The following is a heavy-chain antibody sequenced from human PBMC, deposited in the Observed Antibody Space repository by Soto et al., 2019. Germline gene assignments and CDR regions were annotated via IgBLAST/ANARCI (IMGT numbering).Heavy chain of an antibody. CDR3: AKDQVTLIAHDSDY. CDR2: ISGSGGST. J-gene: IGHJ4*02. Sequence: PGGSLRLSCAASGFTFSSYAMGWVRQAPGKGLEWVSTISGSGGSTYYADSVKGRFTISRDNSKNTLYLQMNSLRAEDTAVYYCAKDQVTLIAHDSDYWGQGTLVTVSS. V-gene: IGHV3-23*01. CDR1: GFTFSSYA. D-gene: IGHD3-16*01.